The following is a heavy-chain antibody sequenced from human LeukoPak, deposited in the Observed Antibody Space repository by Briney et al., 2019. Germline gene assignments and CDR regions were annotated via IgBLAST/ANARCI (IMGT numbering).Heavy chain of an antibody. CDR1: GGTFSSYA. J-gene: IGHJ4*02. V-gene: IGHV1-69*13. Sequence: SVKVSCKASGGTFSSYAISWVRQAPGQGLEWMGGIIPIFGTANYAQKFQGRVTITADESTSTAYMELSSLRSEDTAVYYCARDDHSGYYFDYWGQGTLVTVSS. D-gene: IGHD5-12*01. CDR3: ARDDHSGYYFDY. CDR2: IIPIFGTA.